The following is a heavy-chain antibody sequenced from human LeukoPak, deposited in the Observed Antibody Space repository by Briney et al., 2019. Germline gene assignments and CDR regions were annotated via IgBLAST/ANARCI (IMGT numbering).Heavy chain of an antibody. CDR1: GFSFSTYW. Sequence: GGSLRLSCAASGFSFSTYWMSWVRQTPEKGLEFVANINQGGSVRNYMDSLKGRCTISRDDAKKSLYLEIDSLRADDTAVYYCARDPESSSFDLWGRGALVTVSS. V-gene: IGHV3-7*01. CDR3: ARDPESSSFDL. CDR2: INQGGSVR. J-gene: IGHJ4*02. D-gene: IGHD6-13*01.